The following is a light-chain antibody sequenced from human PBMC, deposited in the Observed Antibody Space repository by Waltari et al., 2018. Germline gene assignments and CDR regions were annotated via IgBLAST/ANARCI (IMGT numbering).Light chain of an antibody. Sequence: QSVLTQPPSTSGTPGQRVTIPCSGSSSNIGSNAVNWSQQLPGTAPRLLIYSNNKRPSGVPDRFSGSKSGTSASLAISGLRSQDEADYYCAAWDDSLDGSWVFGGGTRLTVL. CDR2: SNN. CDR3: AAWDDSLDGSWV. CDR1: SSNIGSNA. V-gene: IGLV1-44*01. J-gene: IGLJ3*02.